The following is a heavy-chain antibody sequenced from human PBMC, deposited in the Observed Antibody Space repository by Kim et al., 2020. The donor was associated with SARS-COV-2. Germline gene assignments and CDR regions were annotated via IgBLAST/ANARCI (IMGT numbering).Heavy chain of an antibody. V-gene: IGHV3-23*01. J-gene: IGHJ4*02. Sequence: GGSLRLSCAASGFTFKNYAMSWVRQAPGKGLEWVSTVSGGGGRTYYVDSVKGRFTISRDNADNTLCLEMNSLRAEDTAVYYCAKAFSYGSQNYQSFDYWGQGILVTVSS. CDR1: GFTFKNYA. D-gene: IGHD3-10*01. CDR3: AKAFSYGSQNYQSFDY. CDR2: VSGGGGRT.